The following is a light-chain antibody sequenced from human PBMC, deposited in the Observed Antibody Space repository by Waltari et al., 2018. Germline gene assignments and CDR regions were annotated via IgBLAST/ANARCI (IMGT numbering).Light chain of an antibody. Sequence: EIVLTQSPGPLSLSPGERATISCRASQSVGRTLAWYQQKPGQAPMLLIYGASSRATDIPDRFSGSGSGTDFSLTINRLEPEDFAVYFCQHYVRLPATFGQGTKVEIK. J-gene: IGKJ1*01. CDR2: GAS. CDR1: QSVGRT. V-gene: IGKV3-20*01. CDR3: QHYVRLPAT.